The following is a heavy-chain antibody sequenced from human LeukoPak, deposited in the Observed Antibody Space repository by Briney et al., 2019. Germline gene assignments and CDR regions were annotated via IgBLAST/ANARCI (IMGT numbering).Heavy chain of an antibody. CDR2: IDWDDDK. V-gene: IGHV2-70*11. CDR3: ARALCGYSYGYDY. J-gene: IGHJ4*02. D-gene: IGHD5-18*01. Sequence: CGPALVTPPQPLTLTFTFSGFSLSSSGGCVSWIRQPPGKALEWLARIDWDDDKYYSTSLKTRLTISKDTSKNQVVLTMTNMDPVDTATYYCARALCGYSYGYDYWGQGTLVTVSS. CDR1: GFSLSSSGGC.